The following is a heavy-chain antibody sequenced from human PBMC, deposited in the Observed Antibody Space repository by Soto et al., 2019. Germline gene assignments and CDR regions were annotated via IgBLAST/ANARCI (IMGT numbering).Heavy chain of an antibody. CDR3: ARDGKYYDYVWGSYRYRY. Sequence: QVQLVQSGAEVKKPGASVKVSCKASGYTFTSYGISWVRQAPGQGLEWMGWISAYNGNTNYAQKLQGRVTMTTDTSTSTAYRELRGLRSDDTAGYYCARDGKYYDYVWGSYRYRYWGQGTLVTVSS. V-gene: IGHV1-18*01. D-gene: IGHD3-16*02. J-gene: IGHJ4*02. CDR1: GYTFTSYG. CDR2: ISAYNGNT.